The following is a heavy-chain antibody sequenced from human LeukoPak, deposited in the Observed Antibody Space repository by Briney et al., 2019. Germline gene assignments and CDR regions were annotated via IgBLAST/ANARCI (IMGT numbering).Heavy chain of an antibody. CDR1: GGSISSYY. Sequence: SETLSLTCTVSGGSISSYYWSWIRQPPGKGLEWIGYIYYSGSTNYNPSLKSRVTISVDTSKNLFSLKLSSVTAADTAVYYCAREDTTSARFDYWGQGTLVTVSS. CDR3: AREDTTSARFDY. CDR2: IYYSGST. J-gene: IGHJ4*02. V-gene: IGHV4-59*01. D-gene: IGHD1-1*01.